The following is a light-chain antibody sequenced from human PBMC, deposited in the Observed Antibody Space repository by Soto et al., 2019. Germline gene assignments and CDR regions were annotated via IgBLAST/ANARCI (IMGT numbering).Light chain of an antibody. CDR1: QSVGGD. V-gene: IGKV3-15*01. J-gene: IGKJ1*01. Sequence: EIVMTQSPATLSVSPGERATLSCRASQSVGGDLAWYQQKPGQAPRLLIFGASSGATGIPARFSGSGSGTEFTLTISSLQSEDFAVYYCHQYGDSPQTFGQGTKVDI. CDR3: HQYGDSPQT. CDR2: GAS.